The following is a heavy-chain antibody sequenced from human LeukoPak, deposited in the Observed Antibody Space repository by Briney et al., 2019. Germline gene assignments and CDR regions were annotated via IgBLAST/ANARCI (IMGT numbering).Heavy chain of an antibody. D-gene: IGHD6-19*01. CDR1: GFTFSSYS. J-gene: IGHJ4*02. Sequence: PGGSLRLSCAASGFTFSSYSMNWVRQAPGKGLEWVSYISSSSSTIYYADSVKGRFTISRDNSKNMLYLQMNSLRAEDTAVYYCAKHKGIAVAGTQTLDYWGQGTLVTVSS. CDR2: ISSSSSTI. CDR3: AKHKGIAVAGTQTLDY. V-gene: IGHV3-48*01.